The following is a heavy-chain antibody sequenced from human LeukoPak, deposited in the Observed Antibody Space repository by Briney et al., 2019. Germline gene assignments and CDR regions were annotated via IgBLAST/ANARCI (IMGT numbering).Heavy chain of an antibody. Sequence: GGSLRLSCAGSGFTFSNYSMRWIRQAPGKGLECLSYIRSIGIRNIGCSIYNADSVRGRFTISRDNARNSLYLQMNSLRAEDTAVYYCARDDYGGIDYWGQGTLVTVSS. CDR3: ARDDYGGIDY. CDR2: IRSIGIRNIGCSI. D-gene: IGHD4-17*01. CDR1: GFTFSNYS. J-gene: IGHJ4*02. V-gene: IGHV3-11*04.